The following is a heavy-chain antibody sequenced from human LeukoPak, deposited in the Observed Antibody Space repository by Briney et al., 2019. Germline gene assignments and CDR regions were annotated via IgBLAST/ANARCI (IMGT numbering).Heavy chain of an antibody. CDR1: GFTFSSYG. Sequence: GRSLRPSCAASGFTFSSYGMHWVRQAPGKGLEWVAVIWYDGSNKYYADSVKGRFTISRDNSKNTLYLQMNSLRAEDTAVYYCARAPYYYDSSSYYHFDYWGQGTLVTVSS. J-gene: IGHJ4*02. CDR2: IWYDGSNK. D-gene: IGHD3-22*01. V-gene: IGHV3-33*01. CDR3: ARAPYYYDSSSYYHFDY.